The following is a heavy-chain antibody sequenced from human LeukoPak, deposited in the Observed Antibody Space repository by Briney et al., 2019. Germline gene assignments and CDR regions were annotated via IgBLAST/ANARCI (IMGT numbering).Heavy chain of an antibody. V-gene: IGHV4-31*03. Sequence: SETLSLTCTVSGGSISSGGYYWSWIRQHPGKGLEWIGYIYYSGSTYYNPSLKSRVTISVDTSKNQFSLKLSSVTAADTAVYYCARDPGGSCPRGAWGQGTLVTVSS. CDR1: GGSISSGGYY. J-gene: IGHJ5*02. D-gene: IGHD2-15*01. CDR3: ARDPGGSCPRGA. CDR2: IYYSGST.